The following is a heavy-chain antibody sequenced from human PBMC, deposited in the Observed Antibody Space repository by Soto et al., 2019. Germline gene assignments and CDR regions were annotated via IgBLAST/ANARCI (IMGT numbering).Heavy chain of an antibody. CDR2: IYPGDSDT. Sequence: PXVSLKISCQGCGYSFASYWIGWVSQMPGKDLEWMGIIYPGDSDTRYSPSFQGQVTISADKSLRTAYLQWTSLKASDTALYYCARTRSCHLGFYYDGMDVWGQGTTVT. J-gene: IGHJ6*02. V-gene: IGHV5-51*01. D-gene: IGHD6-6*01. CDR3: ARTRSCHLGFYYDGMDV. CDR1: GYSFASYW.